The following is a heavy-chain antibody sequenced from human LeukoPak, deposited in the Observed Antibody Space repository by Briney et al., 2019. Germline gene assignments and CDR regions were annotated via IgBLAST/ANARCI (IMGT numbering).Heavy chain of an antibody. V-gene: IGHV3-48*03. Sequence: PGGSLRLSCAASGFTFSNYEMNWVRQAPGKGLEWVSYISSSGSTIYYADSVKGRFTISRDNAKNSLYLQMNSLRAEDTAVYYCAGSNYYDSSGYPIDYWGQGTLVTVSS. D-gene: IGHD3-22*01. CDR3: AGSNYYDSSGYPIDY. J-gene: IGHJ4*02. CDR1: GFTFSNYE. CDR2: ISSSGSTI.